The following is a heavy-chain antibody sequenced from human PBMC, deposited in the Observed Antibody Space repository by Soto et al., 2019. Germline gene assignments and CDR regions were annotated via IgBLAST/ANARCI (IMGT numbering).Heavy chain of an antibody. V-gene: IGHV3-30-3*01. CDR1: GFTFSSYA. CDR3: ARDAGFYGDSWFDP. J-gene: IGHJ5*02. D-gene: IGHD4-17*01. Sequence: ESGGGVVQPGRSLRLSCAASGFTFSSYAMHWVRQAPGKGLEWVAVISYDGSNKYYADSVKGRFTISRDNSKNTLYLQMNSLRAEDTAVYYCARDAGFYGDSWFDPWGQGTLVTVSS. CDR2: ISYDGSNK.